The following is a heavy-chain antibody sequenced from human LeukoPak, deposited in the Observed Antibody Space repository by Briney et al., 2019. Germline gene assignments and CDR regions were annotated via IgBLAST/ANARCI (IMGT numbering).Heavy chain of an antibody. CDR3: AKNEGWELHQYNLDV. CDR2: LSGSGDGT. CDR1: GFPFSDFA. V-gene: IGHV3-23*01. J-gene: IGHJ6*03. Sequence: PGGSLRLSRAASGFPFSDFAMSWVRQAPGKGLQWVSTLSGSGDGTYFADALKGRFTISRDNSKNTLYLQMNSLRADDTAVYYCAKNEGWELHQYNLDVWGTGTAVTVSS. D-gene: IGHD1-26*01.